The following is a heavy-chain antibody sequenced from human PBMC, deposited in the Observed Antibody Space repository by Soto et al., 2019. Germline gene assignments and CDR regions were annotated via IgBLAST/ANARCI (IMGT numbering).Heavy chain of an antibody. CDR1: GFTFRSYA. V-gene: IGHV3-23*01. Sequence: EVQLLESGGGLVQPGGSLRLSCAASGFTFRSYAMNWVRQAPGKGLEWVSAISGSGGSTYYADSVKGRFTISRENSKNTLYLQMNSLRAEDTAVYYCAKCLERLYGMDVWGQGTTVTVSS. CDR3: AKCLERLYGMDV. D-gene: IGHD3-3*01. J-gene: IGHJ6*02. CDR2: ISGSGGST.